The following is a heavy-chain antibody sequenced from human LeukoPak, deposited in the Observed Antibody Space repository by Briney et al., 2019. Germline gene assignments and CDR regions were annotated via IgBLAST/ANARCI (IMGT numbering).Heavy chain of an antibody. CDR2: IYPRDSNA. V-gene: IGHV5-51*01. D-gene: IGHD6-13*01. CDR3: ARHPIAAGGAYNWFDP. J-gene: IGHJ5*02. CDR1: GYSFTSHW. Sequence: GESLKISCKGSGYGSGYSFTSHWIAWVRQMPGKGLEWMGIIYPRDSNAIYSPSFQGQVTISVDTSINTAYLQWISLKASDTAMYYCARHPIAAGGAYNWFDPWGQGTLVTVSS.